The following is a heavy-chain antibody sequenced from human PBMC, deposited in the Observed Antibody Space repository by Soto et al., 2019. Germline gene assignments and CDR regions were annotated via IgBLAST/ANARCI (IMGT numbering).Heavy chain of an antibody. J-gene: IGHJ4*02. CDR3: ARTPYDSSGYYFDY. Sequence: SETLSLTCVVYGGSFSDYYWSWIRQPPGKGLEWIGEISHSGGTNYSPSLKSRVAMSVDTPKKQFSLKLSSVTAADTAVYYCARTPYDSSGYYFDYWGEGTLVTVS. D-gene: IGHD3-22*01. CDR1: GGSFSDYY. V-gene: IGHV4-34*01. CDR2: ISHSGGT.